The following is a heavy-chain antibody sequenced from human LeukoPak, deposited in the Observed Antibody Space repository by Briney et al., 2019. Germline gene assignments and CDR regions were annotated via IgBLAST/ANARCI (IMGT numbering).Heavy chain of an antibody. D-gene: IGHD2-15*01. CDR1: GFTFSTYS. V-gene: IGHV3-21*01. CDR3: ARDSGVGPCLICSGFDI. Sequence: GGSLRLSCAASGFTFSTYSMNWVRQAPGKGLEWVSSISTSSIYIYYAESMKGRFTISRDNAKNSLYLQMNSLRAEDTAVYYCARDSGVGPCLICSGFDIWGQGTMVTVSS. J-gene: IGHJ3*02. CDR2: ISTSSIYI.